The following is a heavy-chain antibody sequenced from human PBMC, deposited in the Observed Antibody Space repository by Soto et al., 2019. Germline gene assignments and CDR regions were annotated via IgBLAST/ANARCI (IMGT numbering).Heavy chain of an antibody. D-gene: IGHD6-13*01. CDR3: ATSTAAPGNY. CDR2: INQDASHK. CDR1: GFSFSRCW. J-gene: IGHJ4*02. V-gene: IGHV3-7*01. Sequence: GGSLRLSCVASGFSFSRCWMSWARQAPGKGLEWVANINQDASHKYYVPSVTGRFTISRDNAKNSLYLQMNSLSAEDAAVYYCATSTAAPGNYWGQGTLVTVSS.